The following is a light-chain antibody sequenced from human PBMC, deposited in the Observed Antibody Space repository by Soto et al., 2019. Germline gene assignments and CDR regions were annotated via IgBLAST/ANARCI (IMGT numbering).Light chain of an antibody. CDR2: KAS. Sequence: DIQMTQSPSTLSASVGDRVTITCRASQSISSWLAWYQQKPGKAPKLLIYKASTLESGGPSRFSGSGSGTEFTLTISSLQADDFATYYCQHYYRSSTFGQGTKVEIK. CDR3: QHYYRSST. CDR1: QSISSW. V-gene: IGKV1-5*03. J-gene: IGKJ1*01.